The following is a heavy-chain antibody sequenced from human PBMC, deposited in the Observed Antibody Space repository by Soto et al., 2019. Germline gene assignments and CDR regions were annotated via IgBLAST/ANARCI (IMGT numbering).Heavy chain of an antibody. CDR3: AKDRRLYYYGMDV. Sequence: EVQLLESGGGLVQPGGSLRLSCAASGFTFSSYAMSWVRQAPGKGLEWVSAISGSGGSTYYADSVKGRFTISRDNSKNTLYLPMNSLRAEDTAVYYCAKDRRLYYYGMDVWGQGTTVTVSS. J-gene: IGHJ6*02. V-gene: IGHV3-23*01. CDR2: ISGSGGST. CDR1: GFTFSSYA.